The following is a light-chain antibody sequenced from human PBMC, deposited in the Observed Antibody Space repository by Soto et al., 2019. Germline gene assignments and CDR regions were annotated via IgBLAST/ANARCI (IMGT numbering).Light chain of an antibody. CDR2: GAS. V-gene: IGKV3-20*01. CDR1: QSVGSIY. CDR3: HQYGSSPRT. J-gene: IGKJ1*01. Sequence: EIVLTQSPGTLSLSPGERATLSCRASQSVGSIYLAWYQQKPDQAPRLLINGASSRATGIPDRFSGSGSGTDFTLTITRLEPEDFAMYYCHQYGSSPRTFGQGTKV.